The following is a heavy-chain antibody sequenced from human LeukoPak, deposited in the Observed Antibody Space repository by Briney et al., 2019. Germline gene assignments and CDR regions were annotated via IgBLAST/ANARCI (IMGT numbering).Heavy chain of an antibody. D-gene: IGHD2-21*01. Sequence: GGSLRLSCAASGFSLSTYWMHWVRPVEGKGLMWVSRINPDGRTTDYADSGKGRFSISRDNAKRTLYLEMNSLRAEDTAVYYCARGDGTFWGLPFCGQGTLVTDSS. J-gene: IGHJ4*02. CDR1: GFSLSTYW. CDR3: ARGDGTFWGLPF. V-gene: IGHV3-74*01. CDR2: INPDGRTT.